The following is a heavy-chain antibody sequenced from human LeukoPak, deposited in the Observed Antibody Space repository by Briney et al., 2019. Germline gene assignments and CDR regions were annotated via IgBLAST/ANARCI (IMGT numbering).Heavy chain of an antibody. Sequence: GGSLRLSCTASGFPFRSAWMSWVRQAPGKGLEWIGRTKAKVDNYVTEYAASVKGRFTISRDESKSSLCLQMNSLKTEDTAVYYCARDNIGSYDYWGQGTRVTVSS. CDR2: TKAKVDNYVT. V-gene: IGHV3-72*01. CDR3: ARDNIGSYDY. CDR1: GFPFRSAW. J-gene: IGHJ4*02. D-gene: IGHD3-10*01.